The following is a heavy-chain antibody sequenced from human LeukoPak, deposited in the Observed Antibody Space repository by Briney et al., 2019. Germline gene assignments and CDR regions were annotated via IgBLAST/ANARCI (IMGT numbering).Heavy chain of an antibody. V-gene: IGHV4-38-2*02. J-gene: IGHJ4*02. CDR3: VREGPIRFLEQIDY. CDR1: SYSISRGYY. Sequence: PSETLSLTCTVSSYSISRGYYWGWIRQSPGKGLEWIGNIYHSGSTSYNPSLKSRVTISLDMSKSQFSLKLSSVTAADTAFYYCVREGPIRFLEQIDYWGQGTLVTVSS. CDR2: IYHSGST. D-gene: IGHD3-3*01.